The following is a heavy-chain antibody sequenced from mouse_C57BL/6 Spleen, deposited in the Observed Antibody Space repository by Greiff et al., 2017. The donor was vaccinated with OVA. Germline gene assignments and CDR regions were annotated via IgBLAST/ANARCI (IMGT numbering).Heavy chain of an antibody. CDR2: IDPSDSYT. CDR3: ARWNDYDPAWFAY. Sequence: QVQLKQPGAELVMPGASVKLSCKASGYTFTSYWMHWVKQRPGQGLEWIGEIDPSDSYTNYNQKFKGKSTLTVDKSSSTAYMQLSSLTSEDSAVYYCARWNDYDPAWFAYWGQGTLVTVSA. J-gene: IGHJ3*01. D-gene: IGHD2-4*01. CDR1: GYTFTSYW. V-gene: IGHV1-69*01.